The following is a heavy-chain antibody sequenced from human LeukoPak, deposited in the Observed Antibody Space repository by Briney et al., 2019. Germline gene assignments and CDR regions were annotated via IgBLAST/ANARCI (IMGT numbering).Heavy chain of an antibody. CDR1: GFTFSGYG. J-gene: IGHJ4*02. D-gene: IGHD2-15*01. Sequence: TGGSLRLSCAASGFTFSGYGMSWVRQAPGKGLEWVSGISGSGGSTFYADSVKGRLTISRDNSKNTLFLQMNSLRAEDTAVYYCAQALTYTVGWWALDYWAQGTLVTVSS. V-gene: IGHV3-23*01. CDR2: ISGSGGST. CDR3: AQALTYTVGWWALDY.